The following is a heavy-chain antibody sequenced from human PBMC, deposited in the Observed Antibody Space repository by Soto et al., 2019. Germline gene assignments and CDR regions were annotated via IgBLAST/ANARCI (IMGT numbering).Heavy chain of an antibody. CDR1: ECTSSNLG. CDR3: ARDYYDSSGYPPELTHLADY. V-gene: IGHV3-7*05. CDR2: IKQDGSEK. J-gene: IGHJ4*02. D-gene: IGHD3-22*01. Sequence: GRPLRHSNAASECTSSNLGVRWVIKTKGKGLEWVANIKQDGSEKYYVDSVKGRFTISRDNAKNSLYLQMNSLRAEDTAVYYCARDYYDSSGYPPELTHLADYWGQGTLVTVSS.